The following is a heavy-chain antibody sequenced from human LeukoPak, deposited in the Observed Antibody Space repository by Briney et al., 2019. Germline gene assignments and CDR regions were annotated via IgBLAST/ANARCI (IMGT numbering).Heavy chain of an antibody. CDR2: IYYSGST. Sequence: PSETLSLTCNVSGDSISSDYWSWIRQPPGKGLEWIGYIYYSGSTNYNPSLKSRVTISVDTSKNQFSLKLNSVTAADTAVYYCARAGYGDSDFDYWGQGTLVTVSS. CDR1: GDSISSDY. V-gene: IGHV4-59*08. J-gene: IGHJ4*02. D-gene: IGHD4-17*01. CDR3: ARAGYGDSDFDY.